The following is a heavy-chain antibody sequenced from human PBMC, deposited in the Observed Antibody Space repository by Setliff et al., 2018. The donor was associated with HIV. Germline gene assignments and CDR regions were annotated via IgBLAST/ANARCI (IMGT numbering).Heavy chain of an antibody. CDR3: ARAPSWQRQVDF. D-gene: IGHD6-25*01. V-gene: IGHV3-30*04. J-gene: IGHJ4*02. CDR2: ISYDGNYK. Sequence: GESLKISCAVSGFTFGNYAMHWVRQASGKGLEWVAVISYDGNYKYYSDSVKGRFTISRDNSKNTLYLQMDSLRPKDTAAYYCARAPSWQRQVDFWGQGTLVTVSS. CDR1: GFTFGNYA.